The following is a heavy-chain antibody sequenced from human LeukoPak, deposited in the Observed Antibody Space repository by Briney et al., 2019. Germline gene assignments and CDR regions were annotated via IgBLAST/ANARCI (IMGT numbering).Heavy chain of an antibody. CDR2: ISWNSVNI. J-gene: IGHJ4*02. CDR3: VKDRGLRNQWLQVTYDS. D-gene: IGHD5-24*01. V-gene: IGHV3-9*01. Sequence: GGSLRLSCAASGFTFDDYAMHWVRQAPGKGLEWVSGISWNSVNIGHEDSVKGRFTISRDNAMNSLHLQMNSLRPEDTALYYCVKDRGLRNQWLQVTYDSWGQGTLVTVSS. CDR1: GFTFDDYA.